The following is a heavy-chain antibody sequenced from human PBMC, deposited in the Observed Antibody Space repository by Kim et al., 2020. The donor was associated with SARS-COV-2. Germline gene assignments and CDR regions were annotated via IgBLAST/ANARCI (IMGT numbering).Heavy chain of an antibody. V-gene: IGHV3-33*01. J-gene: IGHJ6*03. CDR1: GFTFSNYG. D-gene: IGHD3-10*01. CDR2: IWYDGSDK. Sequence: GGSLRLSCAASGFTFSNYGMHWVRRAPGKGLEWVAIIWYDGSDKYYTDSVKGRFTISRDNSKNTLYLQMNSLRAEDTAVYYCATQYYGSGSYYKAYYYY. CDR3: ATQYYGSGSYYKAYYYY.